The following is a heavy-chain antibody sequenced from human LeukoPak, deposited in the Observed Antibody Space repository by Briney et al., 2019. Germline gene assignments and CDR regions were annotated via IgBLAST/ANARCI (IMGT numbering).Heavy chain of an antibody. CDR1: GFTFSSYN. Sequence: PGGSLRLSCAASGFTFSSYNINWVHQAPGKGLEWVSYISSSSSIIYYADSVTGRFTISRDNAKNSLYLQMNSLRAEDTAVYYCARDLTVPTSMDVWGKGTTVTVSS. J-gene: IGHJ6*04. V-gene: IGHV3-48*01. CDR2: ISSSSSII. CDR3: ARDLTVPTSMDV. D-gene: IGHD2-2*01.